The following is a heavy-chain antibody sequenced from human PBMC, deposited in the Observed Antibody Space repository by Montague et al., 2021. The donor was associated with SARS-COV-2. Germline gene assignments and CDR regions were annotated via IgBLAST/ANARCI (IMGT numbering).Heavy chain of an antibody. CDR3: ARGFDY. Sequence: SETLSLTCSVSGDSISSYYYNWIRQTPGKGLEWIGYIYYSGSTNYNPSLRSQVTISVDTSKNQFSLKLSSVTAADTAVYYCARGFDYWGQGTLVTVSS. J-gene: IGHJ4*02. V-gene: IGHV4-59*01. CDR2: IYYSGST. CDR1: GDSISSYY.